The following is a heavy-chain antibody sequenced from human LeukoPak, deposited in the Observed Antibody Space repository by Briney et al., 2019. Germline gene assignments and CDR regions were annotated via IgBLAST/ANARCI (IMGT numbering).Heavy chain of an antibody. CDR2: VYYSGST. D-gene: IGHD2-21*02. CDR1: GVSMNDYY. Sequence: PSETLSLTCTVSGVSMNDYYWTWIRQSPEKGPEWIGYVYYSGSTNYNPSLKGRVTISIDTSKNQFSLRLTSMTAADTAVYFCARDRGDTRFFDFWGRGTLVTVSS. V-gene: IGHV4-59*01. CDR3: ARDRGDTRFFDF. J-gene: IGHJ4*02.